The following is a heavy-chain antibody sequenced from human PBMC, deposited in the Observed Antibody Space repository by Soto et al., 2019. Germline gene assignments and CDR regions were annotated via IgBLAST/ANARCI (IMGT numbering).Heavy chain of an antibody. J-gene: IGHJ1*01. D-gene: IGHD5-18*01. CDR3: VSRVPVWSYGAPSPQI. Sequence: GGYLRLSCAVSGFTFSDYGMHWVCQAPGKGLEWVAVISRDGDDQYYVDSVKGRFTVSRDNSENTLYLQMNSLSVEDTAAYYCVSRVPVWSYGAPSPQIWGPATLLT. V-gene: IGHV3-30*03. CDR1: GFTFSDYG. CDR2: ISRDGDDQ.